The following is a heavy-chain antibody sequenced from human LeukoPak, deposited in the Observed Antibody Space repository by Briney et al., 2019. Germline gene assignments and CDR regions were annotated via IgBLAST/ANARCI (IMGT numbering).Heavy chain of an antibody. D-gene: IGHD3-10*01. CDR2: IYTSGST. CDR3: AVGEREVQGVRQYYFDY. Sequence: SETLSLTCTVSGGSISSYYWSWIRQPAGKGLEWIGRIYTSGSTNYNPSLKSRVTMSVDTSKNQFSLKLSSVTAADTAVYYCAVGEREVQGVRQYYFDYWGQGTLVTVSS. CDR1: GGSISSYY. J-gene: IGHJ4*02. V-gene: IGHV4-4*07.